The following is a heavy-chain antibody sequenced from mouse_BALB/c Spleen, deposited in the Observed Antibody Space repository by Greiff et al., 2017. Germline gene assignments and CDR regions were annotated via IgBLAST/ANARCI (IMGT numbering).Heavy chain of an antibody. CDR3: ARRFYDGFSDYFDY. D-gene: IGHD2-3*01. V-gene: IGHV1S29*02. J-gene: IGHJ2*01. CDR2: IYPYNGGT. CDR1: GYAFTSYN. Sequence: VQLKESGPELVKPGASVKVSCKASGYAFTSYNMYWVKQSHGKSLEWIGYIYPYNGGTGYNQKFKSKATLTVDNSSSTAYMELRSLTSEDSAVYYCARRFYDGFSDYFDYWGQGTTLTVSS.